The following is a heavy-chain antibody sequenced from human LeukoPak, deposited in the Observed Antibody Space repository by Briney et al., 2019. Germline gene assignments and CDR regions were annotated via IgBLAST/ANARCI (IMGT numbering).Heavy chain of an antibody. CDR1: GYNFILSY. CDR3: ARVDIWGRVTMVRGVLYFDN. D-gene: IGHD3-10*01. J-gene: IGHJ4*02. V-gene: IGHV1-2*02. CDR2: IDPNSGGT. Sequence: ASVKVSCKTSGYNFILSYIHWVRQAPGQGLEWMGWIDPNSGGTNYAQKFQGRVTLTRETSISTSFMELTRLTSDDTAVYYCARVDIWGRVTMVRGVLYFDNWGQGTLATVSS.